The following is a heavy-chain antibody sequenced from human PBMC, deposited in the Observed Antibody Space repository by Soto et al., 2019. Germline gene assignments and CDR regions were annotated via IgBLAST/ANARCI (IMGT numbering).Heavy chain of an antibody. V-gene: IGHV3-74*01. Sequence: EVQLLESGGGLVQPGGSLRLSCAASGFTFSSYWMHWVRQAPGKGLVWVSRINSDGSSTSYADSVKGRFTISRDNAKNKLYLQMNSLRAEDTAVYYCARDGYCSGGSCYFSLIDYWGQGTLVTVSS. CDR2: INSDGSST. D-gene: IGHD2-15*01. CDR3: ARDGYCSGGSCYFSLIDY. CDR1: GFTFSSYW. J-gene: IGHJ4*02.